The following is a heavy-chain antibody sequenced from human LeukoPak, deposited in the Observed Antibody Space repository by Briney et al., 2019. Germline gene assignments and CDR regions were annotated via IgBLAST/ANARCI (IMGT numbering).Heavy chain of an antibody. CDR1: GGTFISYA. Sequence: SVKVSCKASGGTFISYAISWVRQAPGQGLEWMGRIIPIFGTANYAQKFHGRVKITTDESTSTAYMELSSLRSEDTAVYYCARDMVAAALDYWGQGTLVTVSS. CDR3: ARDMVAAALDY. V-gene: IGHV1-69*05. D-gene: IGHD6-13*01. J-gene: IGHJ4*02. CDR2: IIPIFGTA.